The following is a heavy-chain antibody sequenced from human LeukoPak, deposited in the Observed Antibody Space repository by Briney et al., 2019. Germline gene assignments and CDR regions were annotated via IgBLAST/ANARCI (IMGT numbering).Heavy chain of an antibody. J-gene: IGHJ4*02. D-gene: IGHD7-27*01. Sequence: ASVKVCCKASGYIFTVYCMHWVRQAPGQGLEWMGWINPNSGGTNYAQKFQGRVTMNRDTSINTAYMERSRLRSDDTAVYYCARDRAGVSDYWGQGTLVTVSS. CDR3: ARDRAGVSDY. CDR2: INPNSGGT. CDR1: GYIFTVYC. V-gene: IGHV1-2*02.